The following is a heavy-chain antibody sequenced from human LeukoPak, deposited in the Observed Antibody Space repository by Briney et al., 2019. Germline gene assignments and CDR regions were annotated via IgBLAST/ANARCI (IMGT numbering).Heavy chain of an antibody. Sequence: SETLSLTCTVSGGSLSNHYWSWIRQPPAKGLEWIGHIYDSGSTTYNPALKSRVTMSVDTSKNQFSLNLSSVTAADTAVYYCARGRIGGPKAPFDYWGQGTLVTVSS. V-gene: IGHV4-59*11. J-gene: IGHJ4*02. CDR1: GGSLSNHY. D-gene: IGHD3-16*01. CDR2: IYDSGST. CDR3: ARGRIGGPKAPFDY.